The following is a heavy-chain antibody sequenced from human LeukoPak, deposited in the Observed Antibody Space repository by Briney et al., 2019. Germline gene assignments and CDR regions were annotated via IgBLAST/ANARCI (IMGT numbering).Heavy chain of an antibody. D-gene: IGHD5-24*01. CDR2: IYYSGGI. Sequence: PSETLSLTCTVSGGSIHDYYWNWIRQPPGKGLEWIGYIYYSGGINYNPSLKSRVTISVDTSKNQLSLKMRSVTAADTAVYYCARHQMRWLRLDYWGQGTLVTVSS. CDR1: GGSIHDYY. CDR3: ARHQMRWLRLDY. V-gene: IGHV4-59*08. J-gene: IGHJ4*02.